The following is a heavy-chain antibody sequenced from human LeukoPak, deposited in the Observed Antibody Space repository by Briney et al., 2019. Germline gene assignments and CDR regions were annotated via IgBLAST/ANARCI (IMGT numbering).Heavy chain of an antibody. Sequence: GASVKVSCKASGYTFTGYYMHWVRQAPGQGLEWMGWINLNGGGTNYAQKFQGRVTMTRDTSISTAYMELSRLRSDDTAVYYCARDPFAMIVVVSGMDVWGQGTTVTVSS. J-gene: IGHJ6*02. V-gene: IGHV1-2*02. CDR2: INLNGGGT. D-gene: IGHD3-22*01. CDR3: ARDPFAMIVVVSGMDV. CDR1: GYTFTGYY.